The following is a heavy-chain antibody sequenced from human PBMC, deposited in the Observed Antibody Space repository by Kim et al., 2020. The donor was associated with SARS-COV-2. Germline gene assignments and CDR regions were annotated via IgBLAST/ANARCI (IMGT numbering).Heavy chain of an antibody. CDR1: GGSISSGGYY. CDR3: AREEVGSGHGSGY. J-gene: IGHJ4*02. D-gene: IGHD6-19*01. V-gene: IGHV4-31*03. Sequence: SETLSLTCTVSGGSISSGGYYWSWIRQHPGKGLEWIGYIYYSGSTYYNPSLKSRVTISVDTSKNQFSLKLSSVTAADTAVYYCAREEVGSGHGSGYWGQGTLVTVSS. CDR2: IYYSGST.